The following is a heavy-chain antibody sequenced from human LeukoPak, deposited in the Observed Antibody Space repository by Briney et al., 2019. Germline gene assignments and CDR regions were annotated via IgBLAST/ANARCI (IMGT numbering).Heavy chain of an antibody. Sequence: GASVKVSCKASGYTFTGYYMHWVRQAPGQGLEWMGWINPNSGGTNYAQKFQGRVTMTRDTSISTAYMELSRLRSDDTAVYYCARGRKTVGWFDVNNWFDPWGQGTLVTVSS. CDR2: INPNSGGT. CDR1: GYTFTGYY. D-gene: IGHD3-10*01. J-gene: IGHJ5*02. CDR3: ARGRKTVGWFDVNNWFDP. V-gene: IGHV1-2*02.